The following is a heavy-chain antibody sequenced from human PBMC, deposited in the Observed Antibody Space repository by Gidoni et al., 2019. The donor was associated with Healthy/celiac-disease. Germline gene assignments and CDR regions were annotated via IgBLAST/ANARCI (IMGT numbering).Heavy chain of an antibody. CDR3: ARDGSMVSGHNTYYYGMDV. CDR2: IYTSGCT. J-gene: IGHJ6*02. CDR1: GRSIGIDY. Sequence: QVLLQAAGPRLLSPPESLSVTCTVAGRSIGIDYWSWIRQPAGKGLAWSGRIYTSGCTNYNPSLKSRVTMSVDTSKNQFPLKLSSVTAADTAVDYCARDGSMVSGHNTYYYGMDVWGQGTTVTVSS. V-gene: IGHV4-4*07. D-gene: IGHD1-26*01.